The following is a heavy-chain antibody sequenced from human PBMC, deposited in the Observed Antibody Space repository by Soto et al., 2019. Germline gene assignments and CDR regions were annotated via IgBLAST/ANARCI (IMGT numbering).Heavy chain of an antibody. J-gene: IGHJ4*02. D-gene: IGHD6-19*01. CDR2: VNEWGTDS. CDR1: GFTFSASW. CDR3: ARVAVVTRGIDY. Sequence: VPLVESGGALVQPGGSLRLSCVASGFTFSASWIHWVRQAPGKGLVWVSRVNEWGTDSNYADSVKGRFTISRDNAKNTVYLQMNGLTAEDTAVYYCARVAVVTRGIDYWGQGTLVTVSS. V-gene: IGHV3-74*01.